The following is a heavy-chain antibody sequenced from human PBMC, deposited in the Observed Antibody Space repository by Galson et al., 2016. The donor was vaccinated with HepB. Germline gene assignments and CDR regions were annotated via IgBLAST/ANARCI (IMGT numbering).Heavy chain of an antibody. J-gene: IGHJ4*02. Sequence: SVKVSCKASGYTFNGYYIQWVRQAPGQGLEWMGWINPDGGGTNYERKFQGRVTMTSDTSSSTAYMELSRLTSDDTAIYYCARDDQTIGRCFYYWGQGTLVTVSS. CDR2: INPDGGGT. CDR1: GYTFNGYY. V-gene: IGHV1-2*02. CDR3: ARDDQTIGRCFYY. D-gene: IGHD2-15*01.